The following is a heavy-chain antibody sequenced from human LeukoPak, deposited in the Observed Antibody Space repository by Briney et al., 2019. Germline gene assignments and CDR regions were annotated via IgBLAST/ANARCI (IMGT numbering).Heavy chain of an antibody. J-gene: IGHJ4*02. D-gene: IGHD3-16*01. Sequence: PGRSLRLSCAASGFTFSSYGMPWVRQAPGKGLEWVAVIWYDGSNKYYADSVKGRFTISRDNSKNTLHLQMNSLRAEDTAVYYCARAADTIYFDYWGQGTLVTVSS. V-gene: IGHV3-33*01. CDR2: IWYDGSNK. CDR1: GFTFSSYG. CDR3: ARAADTIYFDY.